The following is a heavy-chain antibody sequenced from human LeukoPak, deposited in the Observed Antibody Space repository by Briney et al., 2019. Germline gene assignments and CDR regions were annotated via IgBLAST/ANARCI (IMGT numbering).Heavy chain of an antibody. J-gene: IGHJ6*03. CDR1: GFTFSSYA. CDR3: AKGGLGYDILTGYRVSYYYYYMDV. CDR2: ISGSGGST. V-gene: IGHV3-23*01. D-gene: IGHD3-9*01. Sequence: GGSLRLSCAASGFTFSSYAMSWVRQAPGKGLEWVSAISGSGGSTYYADSVKGRFTISRDNSKNTLYLQMNSLRTEDTAVYYCAKGGLGYDILTGYRVSYYYYYMDVWGKGTTVTVSS.